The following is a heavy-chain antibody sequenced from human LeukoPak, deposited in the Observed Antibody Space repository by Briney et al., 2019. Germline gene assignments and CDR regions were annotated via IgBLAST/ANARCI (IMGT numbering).Heavy chain of an antibody. CDR3: AKGRGYCTGGSCYSDY. J-gene: IGHJ4*02. CDR2: ISGSDGST. Sequence: GGSLRLSCTASGFTFSNYAMSWVRQAPGKGLEWVSTISGSDGSTYYADSVKGRSTISRDNSKNTLYLQMNSVRVEDTAIYHCAKGRGYCTGGSCYSDYWGQGTLVTVSS. V-gene: IGHV3-23*01. CDR1: GFTFSNYA. D-gene: IGHD2-15*01.